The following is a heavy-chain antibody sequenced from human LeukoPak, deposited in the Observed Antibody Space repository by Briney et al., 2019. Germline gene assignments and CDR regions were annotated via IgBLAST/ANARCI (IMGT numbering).Heavy chain of an antibody. J-gene: IGHJ3*02. CDR2: INPSGGST. Sequence: AAVKVSCKASGYTFTSYYMHWVRQAPGQGLEWMGIINPSGGSTSYAQKFQGRVTMTRDTSTSTVYMELSSLRSEDTAVYYCARGDPFLGGSQDAFDIWGQGTMVTVSS. D-gene: IGHD3-16*01. CDR3: ARGDPFLGGSQDAFDI. CDR1: GYTFTSYY. V-gene: IGHV1-46*01.